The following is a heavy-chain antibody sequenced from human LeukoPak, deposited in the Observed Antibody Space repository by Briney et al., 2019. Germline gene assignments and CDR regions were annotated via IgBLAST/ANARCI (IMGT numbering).Heavy chain of an antibody. J-gene: IGHJ4*02. V-gene: IGHV1-46*01. CDR1: GYTFTSYY. D-gene: IGHD1-14*01. CDR2: INPSGGST. CDR3: ATAFAGNLVDD. Sequence: GASVKVSCKASGYTFTSYYMHWVRQAPGQGPEWMGIINPSGGSTSYAQKFQGRVTMTRDTSTSTVYMELSSLRSEDTAVYYCATAFAGNLVDDWGQGTLVTVSS.